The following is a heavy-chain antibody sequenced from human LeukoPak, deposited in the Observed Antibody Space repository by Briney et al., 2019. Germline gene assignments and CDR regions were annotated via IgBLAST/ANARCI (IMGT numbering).Heavy chain of an antibody. J-gene: IGHJ4*02. D-gene: IGHD2-21*02. CDR1: GFTFSTYS. V-gene: IGHV3-23*01. CDR2: INSGGRT. Sequence: GGSLRLSCAASGFTFSTYSMSWVRQAPGKGLEWVSLINSGGRTYYADSVKGRFTISRDNSKNMLFLQMNSPRADDTAVYFCAKEPPQCGADCFSLLDYWGQGTLVTVSS. CDR3: AKEPPQCGADCFSLLDY.